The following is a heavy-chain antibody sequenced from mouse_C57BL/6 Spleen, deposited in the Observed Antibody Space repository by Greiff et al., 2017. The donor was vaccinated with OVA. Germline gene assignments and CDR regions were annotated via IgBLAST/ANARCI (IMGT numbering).Heavy chain of an antibody. Sequence: VQLKESGGGLVKPGGSLKLSCAASGFTFSDYGMHWVRQAPEKGLEWVAYISSGSSTIYYADTVKGRFTISRDNAKNTLFLQMTSLRSEDTAMYYCARPYYDYGYFDVWGTGTTVTVSS. D-gene: IGHD2-4*01. CDR1: GFTFSDYG. V-gene: IGHV5-17*01. CDR2: ISSGSSTI. CDR3: ARPYYDYGYFDV. J-gene: IGHJ1*03.